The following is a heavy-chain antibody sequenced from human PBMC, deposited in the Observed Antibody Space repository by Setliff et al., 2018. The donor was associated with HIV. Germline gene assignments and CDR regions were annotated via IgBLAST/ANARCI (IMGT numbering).Heavy chain of an antibody. J-gene: IGHJ6*03. D-gene: IGHD3-10*01. CDR3: ARGVRGVRGPYYMDV. V-gene: IGHV4-39*01. CDR2: IFDSGST. Sequence: SETLSLTCRVSGGSFNTRRTKWGWIRQSPGKGLEWIGSIFDSGSTSYNPSLSGRLTISVDTSKNQVSLRLSSVTAADTAVYWCARGVRGVRGPYYMDVWGKGTTVTVS. CDR1: GGSFNTRRTK.